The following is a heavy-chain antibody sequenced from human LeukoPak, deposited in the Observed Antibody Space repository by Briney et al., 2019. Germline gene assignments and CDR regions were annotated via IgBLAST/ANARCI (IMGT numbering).Heavy chain of an antibody. V-gene: IGHV4-61*01. CDR1: GGSISSSSYY. Sequence: SETLSLTCTVSGGSISSSSYYWSWIRQPPGKGLEWIGYIYYSGSTNYNPSLKSRVTISVDTSKNQFSLKLSSVTAADTAVYYCARGGTYYDYVWDYWGQGTLVTVSS. D-gene: IGHD3-16*01. CDR2: IYYSGST. J-gene: IGHJ4*02. CDR3: ARGGTYYDYVWDY.